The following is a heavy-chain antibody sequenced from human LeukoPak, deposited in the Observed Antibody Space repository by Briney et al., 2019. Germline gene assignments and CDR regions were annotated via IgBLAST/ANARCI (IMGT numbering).Heavy chain of an antibody. D-gene: IGHD4-17*01. CDR1: GFTVSSNY. J-gene: IGHJ4*02. Sequence: GGSLRLSCAASGFTVSSNYMSWVRQAPGKGLEWVSVINSGGSTYYADSVKGRFTISRDNSKNTLYLQMNSLRAEDTAVYYCARDGNGDYGFDYWGQGTLVTVSS. V-gene: IGHV3-53*01. CDR3: ARDGNGDYGFDY. CDR2: INSGGST.